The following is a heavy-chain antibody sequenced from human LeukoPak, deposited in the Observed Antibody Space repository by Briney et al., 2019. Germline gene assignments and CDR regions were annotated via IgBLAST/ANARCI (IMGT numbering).Heavy chain of an antibody. Sequence: GGSLRLSCAASGFTSSTYEMNWVRQAPGKGLDWVSASSSGGSNPLYADAVKGRFTISRDNSKNTLYLQMNSLRAEDTAVYYCGRDPNGDYVGAFEFWGRGTMVIVSS. D-gene: IGHD4-17*01. V-gene: IGHV3-23*01. CDR2: SSSGGSNP. CDR3: GRDPNGDYVGAFEF. J-gene: IGHJ3*01. CDR1: GFTSSTYE.